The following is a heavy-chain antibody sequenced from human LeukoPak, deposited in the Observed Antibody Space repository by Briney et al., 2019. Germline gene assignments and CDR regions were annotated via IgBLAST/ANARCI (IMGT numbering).Heavy chain of an antibody. Sequence: PSETLSLTCAVYDGSFSGYYWSWIRQPPGKGLEWIGEINHSGSTNYNPSLKSRVTISVDTSKNQFSLKLSSVTAADTAVYYCARTIVVVPAATRAFDIWGQGTMVTVSS. CDR1: DGSFSGYY. V-gene: IGHV4-34*01. J-gene: IGHJ3*02. CDR2: INHSGST. CDR3: ARTIVVVPAATRAFDI. D-gene: IGHD2-2*01.